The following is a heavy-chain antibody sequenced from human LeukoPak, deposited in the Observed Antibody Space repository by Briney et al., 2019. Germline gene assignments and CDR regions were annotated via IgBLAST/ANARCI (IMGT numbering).Heavy chain of an antibody. CDR1: GFTFGSHW. Sequence: PGGSLRLSCAASGFTFGSHWMNWVRQAPGKGLEWVANIKEDGSLTYYLDSVRGRFSISRDNTKKSLYLQMNSLRVEDTAVYFCVRDGYNQNRFDYWGQGTLITVSS. V-gene: IGHV3-7*03. J-gene: IGHJ4*02. CDR2: IKEDGSLT. D-gene: IGHD5-24*01. CDR3: VRDGYNQNRFDY.